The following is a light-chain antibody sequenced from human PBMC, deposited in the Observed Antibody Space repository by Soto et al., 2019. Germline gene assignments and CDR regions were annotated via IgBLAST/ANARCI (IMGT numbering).Light chain of an antibody. CDR1: QTIRNNF. CDR2: GAS. CDR3: QQYGTSPYS. Sequence: IVLTQSPGTLSLSPGNRATLSCRASQTIRNNFLAWYQQKLGQAPRLLIYGASNRAAGIPARFTGSGSGTDFTLTISGLEAEDFAVYYCQQYGTSPYSFGQGTKLEIK. J-gene: IGKJ2*03. V-gene: IGKV3-20*01.